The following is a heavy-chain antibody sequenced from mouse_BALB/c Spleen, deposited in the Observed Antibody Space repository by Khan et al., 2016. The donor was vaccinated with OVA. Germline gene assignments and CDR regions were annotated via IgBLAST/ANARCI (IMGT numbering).Heavy chain of an antibody. J-gene: IGHJ2*01. V-gene: IGHV3-2*02. CDR3: ARVYGGDFDY. D-gene: IGHD2-10*02. CDR2: ISYSGNT. Sequence: VQLKESGPGLVKPSQSLSLTCTVTGYSITSDYAWNWIWQFPGNKLEWMGHISYSGNTKYNPSLKSRISVTRDTSKNQIFLQLNSVTAEDTATYYCARVYGGDFDYWGQGTTLTVSS. CDR1: GYSITSDYA.